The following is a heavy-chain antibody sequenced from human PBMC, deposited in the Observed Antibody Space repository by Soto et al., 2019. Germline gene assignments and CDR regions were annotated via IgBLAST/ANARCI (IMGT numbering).Heavy chain of an antibody. J-gene: IGHJ4*02. CDR1: GFTFSSYG. CDR2: ISYDGSNK. Sequence: QVQLVESGGGVVQPGRSLRLSCAASGFTFSSYGMHWVRQAPGKGLEWVAVISYDGSNKYYADSVKGRFTISRDNSKNTLYLQMNSLRAEDTAVYYCAKENSNYAIDYWGQGTLVTVSS. D-gene: IGHD1-7*01. V-gene: IGHV3-30*18. CDR3: AKENSNYAIDY.